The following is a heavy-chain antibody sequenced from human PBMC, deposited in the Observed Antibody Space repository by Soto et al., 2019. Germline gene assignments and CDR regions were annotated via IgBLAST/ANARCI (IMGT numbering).Heavy chain of an antibody. Sequence: EVQLVESGGGLVKPGGSLRLSCAASGFNFNSYTINWVRQAPGKRLEWLSSISSSGYIFSTDSVRSRFTISRANAKNSVYLRVNSMRAEDTAVYFCARDCRGGSCYTGMDVWGEGTTVTVSS. D-gene: IGHD2-15*01. V-gene: IGHV3-21*06. CDR1: GFNFNSYT. CDR2: ISSSGYI. CDR3: ARDCRGGSCYTGMDV. J-gene: IGHJ6*04.